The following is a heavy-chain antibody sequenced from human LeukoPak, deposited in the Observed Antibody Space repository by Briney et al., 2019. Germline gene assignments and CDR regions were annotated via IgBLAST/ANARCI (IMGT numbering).Heavy chain of an antibody. CDR3: ARVREQWLVSYYYYYMDV. CDR2: IYYTGST. Sequence: PAETLSLTCTVSGGSISSYYWSWIRQPPGKGLEWIGYIYYTGSTNYNPSLKSRVTISVDTSRKQSSLKLSSVTAADTAVYYCARVREQWLVSYYYYYMDVWGKGTTVTVSS. J-gene: IGHJ6*03. CDR1: GGSISSYY. D-gene: IGHD6-19*01. V-gene: IGHV4-59*12.